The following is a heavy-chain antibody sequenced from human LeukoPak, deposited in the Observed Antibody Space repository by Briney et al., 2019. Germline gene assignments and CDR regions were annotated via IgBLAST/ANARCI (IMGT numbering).Heavy chain of an antibody. CDR1: GFTFSSFD. Sequence: GGSLRPSCAASGFTFSSFDMHWVRQPTGQGLEWVSTIGTASDTYYPGSVEGRFTLSRDNAKNSLYLQMNSLTAGDTAVYYCARGPPGGKYYYMDVWGKGTTVTVSS. V-gene: IGHV3-13*01. CDR2: IGTASDT. J-gene: IGHJ6*03. CDR3: ARGPPGGKYYYMDV. D-gene: IGHD4-23*01.